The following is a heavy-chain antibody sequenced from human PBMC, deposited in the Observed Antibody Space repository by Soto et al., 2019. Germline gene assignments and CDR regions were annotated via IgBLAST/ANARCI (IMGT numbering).Heavy chain of an antibody. CDR3: VRSPGDFRYGMDV. CDR1: GYSFTDYY. Sequence: GASVKVSCKASGYSFTDYYMYWVRQAPGQGPEWLGWINPSTGVTHFAQKFQGWVTMTRDTSISTAYMELSRLTSDDTAVYYCVRSPGDFRYGMDVWGQGTTVTVSS. J-gene: IGHJ6*02. CDR2: INPSTGVT. V-gene: IGHV1-2*04. D-gene: IGHD2-21*02.